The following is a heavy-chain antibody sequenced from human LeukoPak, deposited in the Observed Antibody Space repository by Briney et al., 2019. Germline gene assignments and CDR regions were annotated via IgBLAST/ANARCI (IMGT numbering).Heavy chain of an antibody. CDR2: IIPILGIA. J-gene: IGHJ3*02. V-gene: IGHV1-69*04. CDR3: AKDLGRYCSGGSCYPNSRLGTAFDI. CDR1: GGTFSSYA. D-gene: IGHD2-15*01. Sequence: SVKVSCKASGGTFSSYAISWVRQAPGQGLEWMGRIIPILGIANYAQKFQGRVTITADKSTSTAYMELSSLRSEDTAVYYCAKDLGRYCSGGSCYPNSRLGTAFDIWGQGTMVTVSS.